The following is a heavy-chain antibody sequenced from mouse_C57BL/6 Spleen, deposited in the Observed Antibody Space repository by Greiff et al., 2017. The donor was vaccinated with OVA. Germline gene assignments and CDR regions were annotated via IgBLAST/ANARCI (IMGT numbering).Heavy chain of an antibody. J-gene: IGHJ2*01. CDR3: AIYYDYAFDY. CDR1: GYSITSGYY. Sequence: DVKLQESGPGLVKPSQSLSLTCSVTGYSITSGYYWNWIRQFPGNKLEWMGYISYDGSNNYNPSLKNRISITRDTSKNQFFLKLNSVTTEDTATYYCAIYYDYAFDYWGQGTTLTVSS. D-gene: IGHD2-4*01. CDR2: ISYDGSN. V-gene: IGHV3-6*01.